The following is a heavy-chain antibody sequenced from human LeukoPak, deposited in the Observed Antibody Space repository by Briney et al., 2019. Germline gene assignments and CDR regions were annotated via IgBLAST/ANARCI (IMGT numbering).Heavy chain of an antibody. Sequence: GGSLRLSCAASGFTFSNYWMHWVRQAPGKGLVWVSRINSDGSSTSYADSVKGRFTISRDNAKNTLYLQMNSLRAEDTAVYYCAREDRTTVTNPVDYWGQGTLVTVSS. CDR3: AREDRTTVTNPVDY. D-gene: IGHD4-17*01. CDR2: INSDGSST. J-gene: IGHJ4*02. CDR1: GFTFSNYW. V-gene: IGHV3-74*01.